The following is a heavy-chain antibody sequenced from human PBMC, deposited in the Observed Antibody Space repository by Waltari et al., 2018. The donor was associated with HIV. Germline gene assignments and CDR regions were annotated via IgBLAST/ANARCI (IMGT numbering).Heavy chain of an antibody. CDR2: IKEDASER. CDR3: ARGAGSV. Sequence: LEESGGGAVQPGDALRLSCEASGFSFGRFWMSWVRQVSGKGLEWVADIKEDASERNLVDSVKGRFTVSRDNAKNLLILTMDNLKVEDTGIYYCARGAGSVWGQGTLVTVSS. CDR1: GFSFGRFW. V-gene: IGHV3-7*03. J-gene: IGHJ4*02.